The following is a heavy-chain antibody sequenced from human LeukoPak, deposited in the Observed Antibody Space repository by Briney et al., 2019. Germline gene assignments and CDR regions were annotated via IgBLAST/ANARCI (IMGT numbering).Heavy chain of an antibody. J-gene: IGHJ4*02. CDR1: GGSTSSGDYY. D-gene: IGHD3-16*01. V-gene: IGHV4-30-4*08. CDR3: ARANMMRVPFDY. Sequence: SETLSLTCTVSGGSTSSGDYYWSWIRQPPGKGLEWIGYIYCSGSTLYNPSLKSRVTISEDTSKSQFSLKLTSVTAADTAVYYCARANMMRVPFDYWGQGTLVTVSS. CDR2: IYCSGST.